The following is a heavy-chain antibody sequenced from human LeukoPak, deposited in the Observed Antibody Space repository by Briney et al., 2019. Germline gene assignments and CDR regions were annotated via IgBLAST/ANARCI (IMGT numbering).Heavy chain of an antibody. CDR1: GGSFSGYY. CDR3: ASHYSSSSDFDY. Sequence: SETLSLTCAVYGGSFSGYYWSWIRQPPGKGLEWIGYIYYSGSTNYNPSLKSRVTISVDTSKNQFSLKLSSVTAADTAVYYCASHYSSSSDFDYWGQGTLVTVSS. V-gene: IGHV4-59*01. CDR2: IYYSGST. J-gene: IGHJ4*02. D-gene: IGHD6-13*01.